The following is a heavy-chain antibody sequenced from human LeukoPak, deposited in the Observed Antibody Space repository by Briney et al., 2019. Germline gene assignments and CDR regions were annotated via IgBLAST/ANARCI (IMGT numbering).Heavy chain of an antibody. V-gene: IGHV4-39*07. D-gene: IGHD3-22*01. J-gene: IGHJ3*02. CDR2: INHSGST. CDR3: ARGPYSYDSSGAFDI. CDR1: GGSISSSSYY. Sequence: SETLSLTCTVSGGSISSSSYYWGWIRQPPGKGLEWIGEINHSGSTNYNPSLKSLVTISVDTSKNQFSLKLSSVTAADTAVYFCARGPYSYDSSGAFDIWGQGTMVTVSS.